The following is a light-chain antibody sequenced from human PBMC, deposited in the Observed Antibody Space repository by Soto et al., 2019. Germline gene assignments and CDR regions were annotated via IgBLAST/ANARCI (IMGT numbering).Light chain of an antibody. J-gene: IGKJ5*01. CDR1: QSIGSY. CDR3: LQYNSYPFT. CDR2: AAS. V-gene: IGKV1-39*01. Sequence: GYRVSIACRASQSIGSYLNWYQQERGKAPKLLIYAASSLQSGVPSRFSGSGSGTDFTLTISSLQPEDFATYYCLQYNSYPFTFGQGTRLEIK.